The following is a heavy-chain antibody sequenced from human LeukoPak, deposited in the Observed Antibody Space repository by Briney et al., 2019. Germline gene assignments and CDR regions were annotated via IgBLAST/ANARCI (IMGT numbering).Heavy chain of an antibody. J-gene: IGHJ4*02. CDR3: AKDRGY. Sequence: GGSLRLSCAASGFTFSTFALTWVRQAPGKGLEWVSAISGSGANTYYADSVKGRFTISRDNSKNTVYLQMNSLRAEDTAVYYCAKDRGYWGQGTLVTVSS. CDR2: ISGSGANT. CDR1: GFTFSTFA. V-gene: IGHV3-23*01.